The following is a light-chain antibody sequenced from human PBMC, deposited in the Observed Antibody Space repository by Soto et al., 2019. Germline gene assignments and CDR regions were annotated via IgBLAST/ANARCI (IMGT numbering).Light chain of an antibody. CDR2: AAS. CDR1: QSIIAY. V-gene: IGKV1-39*01. J-gene: IGKJ1*01. Sequence: IQMTHAPSSMSASVLYRVTITCLASQSIIAYLNWYQQKPGKAPKLLIYAASSLQSGVPSRFSGSGSGTEFTLTISSLQPDDFATYYCQQYNSYSEAFGQGTKVDIK. CDR3: QQYNSYSEA.